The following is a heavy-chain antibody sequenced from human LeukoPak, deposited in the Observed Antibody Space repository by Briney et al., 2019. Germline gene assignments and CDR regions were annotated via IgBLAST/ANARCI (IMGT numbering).Heavy chain of an antibody. D-gene: IGHD1-26*01. CDR2: IYYSGST. Sequence: SETLSLTCTVSGGSFSSGSYYWSWIRQPPGKGLEWIGYIYYSGSTNYNPSLKSRVTISVDTSKIQFSLKLSSVTAADTAVYYCASVSGSYSYWYFDLWGRGTLVTVSS. V-gene: IGHV4-61*01. CDR1: GGSFSSGSYY. CDR3: ASVSGSYSYWYFDL. J-gene: IGHJ2*01.